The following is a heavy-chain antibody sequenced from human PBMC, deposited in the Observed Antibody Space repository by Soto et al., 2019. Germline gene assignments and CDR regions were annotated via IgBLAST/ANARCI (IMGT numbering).Heavy chain of an antibody. Sequence: GGSLRLSCAASGFTFSSYDMHWVRQATGKGLEWVSAIGTAGDTYYPGSVKGRFTISRENAKNSLYLQMNSLRAGDTAVYYCARGVGYCSGGSCYHWFDPWGQGTLVTVSS. CDR1: GFTFSSYD. V-gene: IGHV3-13*01. J-gene: IGHJ5*02. CDR2: IGTAGDT. CDR3: ARGVGYCSGGSCYHWFDP. D-gene: IGHD2-15*01.